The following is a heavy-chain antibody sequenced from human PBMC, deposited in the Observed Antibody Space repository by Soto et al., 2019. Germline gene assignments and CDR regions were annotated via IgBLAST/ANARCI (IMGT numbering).Heavy chain of an antibody. V-gene: IGHV4-39*01. CDR3: AKYSSSWYYFDY. CDR1: GGSISSSSYY. D-gene: IGHD6-13*01. Sequence: SETLSLTCTVSGGSISSSSYYWGWIRQPPGKGLEWIGSIYYSGSTYYNPSLKSRVTISVDTSKNQFSLKLSSVTAADTAVYYCAKYSSSWYYFDYWGQGPLVTVSS. J-gene: IGHJ4*02. CDR2: IYYSGST.